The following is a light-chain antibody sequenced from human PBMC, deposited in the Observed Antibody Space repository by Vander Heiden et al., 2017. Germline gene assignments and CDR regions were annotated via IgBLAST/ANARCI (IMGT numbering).Light chain of an antibody. J-gene: IGLJ2*01. Sequence: SYELTQPPSVSVSPGQTARITCSGDALPKQYAYWYQQKQGQAPVLVLDKDRERPSGIPGRFSGSSSGTTVTLTIIGVQAEDEADYYCQSADSSGTWVFGGGTKLTVL. CDR2: KDR. V-gene: IGLV3-25*03. CDR1: ALPKQY. CDR3: QSADSSGTWV.